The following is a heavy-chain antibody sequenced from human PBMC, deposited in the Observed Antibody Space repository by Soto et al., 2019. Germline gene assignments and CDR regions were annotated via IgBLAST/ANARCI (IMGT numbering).Heavy chain of an antibody. V-gene: IGHV4-59*08. D-gene: IGHD3-10*01. J-gene: IGHJ4*02. CDR1: GGSISSYY. Sequence: SETLSLTCTVSGGSISSYYWSWIRQPPGKGLEWIGYIYYSGSTNYNPSLKSRVTISVDTSKNQFSLKLSSVTAADTAVYYCARHAPYGPIDYWGQGTLVTVSS. CDR2: IYYSGST. CDR3: ARHAPYGPIDY.